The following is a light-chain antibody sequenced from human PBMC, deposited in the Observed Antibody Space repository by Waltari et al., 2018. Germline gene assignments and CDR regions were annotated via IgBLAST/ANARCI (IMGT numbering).Light chain of an antibody. V-gene: IGKV3-20*01. J-gene: IGKJ1*01. CDR1: QSISRF. CDR2: DAS. CDR3: QKYGTLPAT. Sequence: DIFLTQSPGTLSLSPGEGATLSCRASQSISRFLAWYQQKPGQAPRLLIYDASTRATDIPDRFSGSGSGTDFSLTNSRLEPEDFAVYYCQKYGTLPATFGQGTKVEIK.